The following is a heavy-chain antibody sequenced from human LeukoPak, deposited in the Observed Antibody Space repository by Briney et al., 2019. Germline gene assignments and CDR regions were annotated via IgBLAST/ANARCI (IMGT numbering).Heavy chain of an antibody. V-gene: IGHV3-48*03. D-gene: IGHD6-6*01. CDR2: ISSGGSAI. J-gene: IGHJ4*02. Sequence: GGSLRLSCGASGFTFSSYEMNWVRQAPGKGLEWVSYISSGGSAIYYADSVKGRFTIPRDNAKNSLYLQMNSLRAEDTAVYYCARNDYSSSSYFYWGQGTLVTVSS. CDR3: ARNDYSSSSYFY. CDR1: GFTFSSYE.